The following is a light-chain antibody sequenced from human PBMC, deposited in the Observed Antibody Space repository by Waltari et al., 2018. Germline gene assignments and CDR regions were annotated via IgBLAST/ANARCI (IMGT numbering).Light chain of an antibody. CDR2: DKN. V-gene: IGLV3-19*01. CDR1: SLISYY. Sequence: SSELTQDPAVSVAMGQTVRLTCQGHSLISYYSIWYQQRPGQAPRLVIYDKNNRPSGVPDRFSGSSSHNTGSLTITGAQAEDEASYYCHSRDASGVAGSFGGGTKLTVL. J-gene: IGLJ2*01. CDR3: HSRDASGVAGS.